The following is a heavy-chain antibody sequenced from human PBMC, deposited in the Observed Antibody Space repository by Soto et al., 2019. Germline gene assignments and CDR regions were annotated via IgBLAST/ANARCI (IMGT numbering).Heavy chain of an antibody. CDR1: GYTFTSYA. CDR3: ASPYDSSGYYSSYYYGMDV. CDR2: INAGNGNT. J-gene: IGHJ6*02. V-gene: IGHV1-3*01. Sequence: ASVKVSCKASGYTFTSYAMHWVRQAPGQRLEWMGWINAGNGNTKYSQKFQGRVTITRDTSASTAYMELSSLRSEDTAVYYCASPYDSSGYYSSYYYGMDVWGQGTTVTVS. D-gene: IGHD3-22*01.